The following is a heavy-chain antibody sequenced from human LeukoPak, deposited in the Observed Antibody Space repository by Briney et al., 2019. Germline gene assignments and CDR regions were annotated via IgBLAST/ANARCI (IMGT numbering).Heavy chain of an antibody. CDR3: ARRDMTAVTAYAFDI. Sequence: SETLSLTCTVSGGSISSRSYYWGWIRQPPGKGLEWIGSIYYSGSTYYNPSLSSRVTISLDTPKNQFSLKLRSVTAADTAVYYCARRDMTAVTAYAFDIWGQGTMVTVSS. V-gene: IGHV4-39*01. D-gene: IGHD4-11*01. J-gene: IGHJ3*02. CDR2: IYYSGST. CDR1: GGSISSRSYY.